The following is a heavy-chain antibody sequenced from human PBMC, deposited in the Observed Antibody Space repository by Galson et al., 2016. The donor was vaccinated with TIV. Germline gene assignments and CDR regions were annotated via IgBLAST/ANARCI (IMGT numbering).Heavy chain of an antibody. CDR3: ARGALDTDRQYYYYYGLDV. CDR2: IWYDGSIK. J-gene: IGHJ6*02. Sequence: SLRLSCAASGYTFSSYGMHWVRQAPGKGLEWVAVIWYDGSIKYNEDSVKGRFTISRDKSKNTLYLAMSSLGADDTAVYYCARGALDTDRQYYYYYGLDVWGQGTAVTVSS. CDR1: GYTFSSYG. D-gene: IGHD1-1*01. V-gene: IGHV3-33*01.